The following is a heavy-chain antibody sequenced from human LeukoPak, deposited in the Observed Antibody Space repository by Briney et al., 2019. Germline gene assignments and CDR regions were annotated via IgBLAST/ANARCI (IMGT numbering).Heavy chain of an antibody. D-gene: IGHD1-26*01. CDR1: GLTFTSY. CDR2: IYSDGST. CDR3: ARVETGVGGGWVPFDY. Sequence: GGSLRLSCAASGLTFTSYITWVRQAPGKGLAWVSVIYSDGSTYYADSVRGRFTISRDNSKNTVYLQMNSLRAEDTAVYYCARVETGVGGGWVPFDYWGQGTLVTVSS. V-gene: IGHV3-66*02. J-gene: IGHJ4*02.